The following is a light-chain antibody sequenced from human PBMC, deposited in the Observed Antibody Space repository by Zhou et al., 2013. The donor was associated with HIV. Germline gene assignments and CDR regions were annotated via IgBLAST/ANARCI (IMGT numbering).Light chain of an antibody. Sequence: DIQMTQSPSSLSASVGDRVTITCRASQSISSYLNWYQQKPGKAPKLLIYGASSLQSGDPSRFSGSGSGTDFTLTISSLQPEDFATYYCQQSYSTTPITFGQGTRLEIK. CDR2: GAS. CDR1: QSISSY. V-gene: IGKV1-39*01. CDR3: QQSYSTTPIT. J-gene: IGKJ5*01.